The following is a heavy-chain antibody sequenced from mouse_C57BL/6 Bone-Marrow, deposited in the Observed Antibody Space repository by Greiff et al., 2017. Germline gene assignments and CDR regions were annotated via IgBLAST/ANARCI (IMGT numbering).Heavy chain of an antibody. CDR1: GFTFSSYA. D-gene: IGHD2-3*01. V-gene: IGHV5-6*01. Sequence: EVQLVESGGDLVKPGGSLKLSCAASGFTFSSYAMSWVRQTPDKRLEWVATISSGGSYSYYPDGVTGRFTISRDNAKNTLYLQLCSLKSEDTAMYYGARGSDGYYPYYFDYWGQGTTLTVSS. CDR2: ISSGGSYS. CDR3: ARGSDGYYPYYFDY. J-gene: IGHJ2*01.